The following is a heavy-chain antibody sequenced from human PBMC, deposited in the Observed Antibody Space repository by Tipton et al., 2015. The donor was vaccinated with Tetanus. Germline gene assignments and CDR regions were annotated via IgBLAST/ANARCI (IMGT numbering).Heavy chain of an antibody. CDR2: ISWNSGSI. CDR3: AKDIRGGYSYADYYYGMDV. Sequence: SLRLSCAASGFTFDDYAMHWVRQAPGKGLEWVSGISWNSGSIGYADSVKGRFTISRDNAKNSLYLQMNSLRAEDTALYYCAKDIRGGYSYADYYYGMDVWGQGTTVTVSS. J-gene: IGHJ6*02. CDR1: GFTFDDYA. D-gene: IGHD5-18*01. V-gene: IGHV3-9*01.